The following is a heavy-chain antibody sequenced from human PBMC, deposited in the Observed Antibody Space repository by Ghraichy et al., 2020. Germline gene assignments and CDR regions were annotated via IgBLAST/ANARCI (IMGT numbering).Heavy chain of an antibody. J-gene: IGHJ3*02. CDR1: GYTFTGYY. Sequence: SVKVSCKASGYTFTGYYMHWVRQAPGQGLEWMGRINPNSGGTNYAQKFQGRVTMTRDTSISTAYMELSRLRSDDTAVYYCAREWELEETDAFDIWGQGTMVTVSS. CDR2: INPNSGGT. V-gene: IGHV1-2*06. D-gene: IGHD1-26*01. CDR3: AREWELEETDAFDI.